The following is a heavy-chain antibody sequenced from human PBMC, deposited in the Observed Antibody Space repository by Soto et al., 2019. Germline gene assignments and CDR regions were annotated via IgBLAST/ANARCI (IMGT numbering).Heavy chain of an antibody. D-gene: IGHD1-26*01. CDR3: ARTGGTYYFDH. CDR1: RTTFSTHG. J-gene: IGHJ4*02. Sequence: QVQLVQSGAEVRKPGSSVNVSCKASRTTFSTHGIHWVRQAPGQGLEWMGGFVPMFSSSNYAQKFQGRLTIVADESTNSVYMELNSLRVDDSAIYYCARTGGTYYFDHWGQGTLVTVSS. CDR2: FVPMFSSS. V-gene: IGHV1-69*01.